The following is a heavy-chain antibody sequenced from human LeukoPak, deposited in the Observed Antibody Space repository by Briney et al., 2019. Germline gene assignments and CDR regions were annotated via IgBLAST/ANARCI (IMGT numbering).Heavy chain of an antibody. J-gene: IGHJ4*02. D-gene: IGHD4-17*01. Sequence: ASVKVSCKASGYTFTSYPISWVRQAPGQGLEWMGWITTYNGNTKYAQKLQGRVTMTTDTSTSTVYMDLRGLRSDDMAVYYCARGYDYGDYVGDFDYWGQGTLVTVSS. CDR1: GYTFTSYP. CDR3: ARGYDYGDYVGDFDY. V-gene: IGHV1-18*03. CDR2: ITTYNGNT.